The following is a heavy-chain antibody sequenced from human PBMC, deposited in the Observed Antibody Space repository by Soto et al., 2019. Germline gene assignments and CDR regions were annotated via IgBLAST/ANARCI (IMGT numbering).Heavy chain of an antibody. CDR3: ARVYCSGGSCYSDY. CDR1: GYTFTSYD. D-gene: IGHD2-15*01. J-gene: IGHJ4*02. V-gene: IGHV1-8*01. CDR2: MNPNSGNT. Sequence: ASVKVSCKASGYTFTSYDINWVRQATGQGLEWMGWMNPNSGNTGYAQKFQGRVTMTRNTSTSTAYMELSSLRSEDTAVYYCARVYCSGGSCYSDYWGQGTLVTVSS.